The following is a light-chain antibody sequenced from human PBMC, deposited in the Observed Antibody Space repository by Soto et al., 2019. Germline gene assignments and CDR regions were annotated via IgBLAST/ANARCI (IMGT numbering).Light chain of an antibody. CDR2: AAS. J-gene: IGKJ5*01. V-gene: IGKV1-17*01. CDR3: LQHKSYPIT. Sequence: DSQMTQSPSSLSASVGDRVTITCRASQGIRNDLGWYQQKPGKXPKXXIYAASSLQSGVPSRFSDIGSGTELTLTISSLQPEDFETDYCLQHKSYPITFGQGTRREIK. CDR1: QGIRND.